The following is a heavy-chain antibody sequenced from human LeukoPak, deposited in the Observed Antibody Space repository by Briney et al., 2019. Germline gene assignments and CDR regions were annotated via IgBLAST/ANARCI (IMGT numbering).Heavy chain of an antibody. V-gene: IGHV4-4*02. J-gene: IGHJ4*02. D-gene: IGHD6-19*01. CDR3: TCHSGWSGPSE. Sequence: PGGSLRLSCAASGFTFSSYDMNWVRQPPGKGLEWIGEIFHSGSTNYNPSLKSRVTISVDKSKNHFSLELTSVTAADTAVYYCTCHSGWSGPSEWGQGTLVIVSS. CDR2: IFHSGST. CDR1: GFTFSSYDM.